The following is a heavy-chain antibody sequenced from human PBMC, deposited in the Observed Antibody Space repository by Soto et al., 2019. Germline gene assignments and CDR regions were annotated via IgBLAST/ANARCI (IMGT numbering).Heavy chain of an antibody. CDR1: GYRFTNYW. Sequence: PGESLKVSCKGSGYRFTNYWIGWVRQMPGKGLEWMGIIYPGDSDTRYSPSFQGQVTISADKSINTAYLQWSSLKASDTAMYYCATSRQDILTGYYTAILDYWGQGTLVTVSS. CDR2: IYPGDSDT. D-gene: IGHD3-9*01. CDR3: ATSRQDILTGYYTAILDY. V-gene: IGHV5-51*01. J-gene: IGHJ4*02.